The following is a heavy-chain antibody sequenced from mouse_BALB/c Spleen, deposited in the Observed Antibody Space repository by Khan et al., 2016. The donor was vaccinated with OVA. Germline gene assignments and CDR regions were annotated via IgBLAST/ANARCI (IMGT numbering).Heavy chain of an antibody. V-gene: IGHV2-9*02. CDR1: GFSLSSYG. CDR2: IWAGGST. CDR3: ARLEDV. Sequence: QVQLKESGPGLVAPSQSLSITCAVSGFSLSSYGVHWVRQPPGKGLEWLGVIWAGGSTNYNSALMSRLSISNDNSKSKVCLKMNSMQTDDTAVYYCARLEDVWGEGTTVTVSS. J-gene: IGHJ1*01.